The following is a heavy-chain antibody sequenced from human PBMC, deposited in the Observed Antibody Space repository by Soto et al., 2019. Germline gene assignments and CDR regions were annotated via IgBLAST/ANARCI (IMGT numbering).Heavy chain of an antibody. CDR2: ISYDGSNK. D-gene: IGHD3-3*01. Sequence: GGSLRLSCAASGFTFSSYAMHWVRQAPGKGLEWVAVISYDGSNKYYADSVKGRFTISRDNSKNTLYLQMNSLRAEDTAVYYCAKDWIFGVVPVGMDVWGQGTTVTVSS. V-gene: IGHV3-30*04. CDR3: AKDWIFGVVPVGMDV. CDR1: GFTFSSYA. J-gene: IGHJ6*02.